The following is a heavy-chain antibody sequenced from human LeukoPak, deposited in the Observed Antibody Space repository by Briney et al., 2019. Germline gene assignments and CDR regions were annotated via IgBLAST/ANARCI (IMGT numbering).Heavy chain of an antibody. CDR2: IYYSGST. V-gene: IGHV4-39*07. CDR3: ARAPITMVRGVIIKGRDYFDY. Sequence: GSLRLSCAASGFTFSSYWMSWIRQPPGKGLEWIGSIYYSGSTYYNPSLKSRVTISVDTSKNQFSLKLSSVTAADTAVYYCARAPITMVRGVIIKGRDYFDYWGQGTLVTVSS. D-gene: IGHD3-10*01. CDR1: GFTFSSYW. J-gene: IGHJ4*02.